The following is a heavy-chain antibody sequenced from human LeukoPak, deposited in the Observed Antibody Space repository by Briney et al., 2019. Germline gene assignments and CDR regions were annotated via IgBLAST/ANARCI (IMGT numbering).Heavy chain of an antibody. J-gene: IGHJ4*02. CDR1: GGSISRYY. CDR2: IYYSGLT. CDR3: ARWDSSAWFYDF. Sequence: PSETLSLTCTVSGGSISRYYWSWIRQPPGKALEWIAYIYYSGLTNYNPSLKSRVTISVDTSKNQFSLTLSSVTAADTAVYYCARWDSSAWFYDFWGQGTLVTVSS. D-gene: IGHD6-19*01. V-gene: IGHV4-59*08.